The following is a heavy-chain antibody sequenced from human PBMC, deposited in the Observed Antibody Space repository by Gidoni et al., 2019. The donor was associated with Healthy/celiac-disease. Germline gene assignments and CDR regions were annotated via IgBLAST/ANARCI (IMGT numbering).Heavy chain of an antibody. J-gene: IGHJ3*02. CDR3: ARGLDYAYASDAFDI. Sequence: QVQLQESGPGLVKPSETLSLTCAVSGYSISSGYYWGWIRQPPGKGLEWIGSIYHSESTYYNPSLKSRVTISVDTSKNQFSLKLSSVTAADTAVYYCARGLDYAYASDAFDIWGQGTMVTVSS. CDR2: IYHSEST. D-gene: IGHD4-17*01. V-gene: IGHV4-38-2*01. CDR1: GYSISSGYY.